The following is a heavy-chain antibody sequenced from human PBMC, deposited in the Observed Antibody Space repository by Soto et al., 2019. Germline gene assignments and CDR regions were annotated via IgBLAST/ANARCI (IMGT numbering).Heavy chain of an antibody. CDR3: ARGGYYDSSGAR. V-gene: IGHV4-59*08. Sequence: SETLSLTCTVSGGSISSYYWSWIRQPPGKGLEWIGYIYYSGSTNYNPSLKSRVTISVDTSKNQFSLKLSSVTAADTAVYYCARGGYYDSSGARWGQGTLGTVSS. CDR2: IYYSGST. D-gene: IGHD3-22*01. CDR1: GGSISSYY. J-gene: IGHJ4*02.